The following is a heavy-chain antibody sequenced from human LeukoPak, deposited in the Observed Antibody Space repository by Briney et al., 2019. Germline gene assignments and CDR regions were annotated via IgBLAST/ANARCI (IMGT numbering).Heavy chain of an antibody. CDR1: GLTFSSYA. CDR3: ARDLCEDLCEGPGY. J-gene: IGHJ4*02. D-gene: IGHD2/OR15-2a*01. CDR2: ISSIGGTT. Sequence: GGSLRLSCEASGLTFSSYAMSWVRQAPGKGLEWVSGISSIGGTTYYADSVKGRFTISRDNSKNTLYLQMNSLRAEDTAVYYCARDLCEDLCEGPGYWGQGTLVTVSS. V-gene: IGHV3-23*01.